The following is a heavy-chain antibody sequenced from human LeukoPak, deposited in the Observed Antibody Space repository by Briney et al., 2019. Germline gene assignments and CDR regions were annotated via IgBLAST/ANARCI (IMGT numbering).Heavy chain of an antibody. CDR1: GFTFSSYS. Sequence: GGSLRLSCAASGFTFSSYSMNWVRQAPGKGLEWVSSISSSSSYIYYADSVKGRFTISRDNAKNSLYLQMNSLRAEDTAVYYCARDKVQRYCSSTSCYTGFDYWGQGTLVTVSS. D-gene: IGHD2-2*02. CDR2: ISSSSSYI. V-gene: IGHV3-21*01. J-gene: IGHJ4*02. CDR3: ARDKVQRYCSSTSCYTGFDY.